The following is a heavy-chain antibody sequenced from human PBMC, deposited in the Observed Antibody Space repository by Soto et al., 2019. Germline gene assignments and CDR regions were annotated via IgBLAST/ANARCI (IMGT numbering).Heavy chain of an antibody. V-gene: IGHV3-13*05. J-gene: IGHJ4*02. CDR2: IGTAGDP. D-gene: IGHD3-22*01. CDR1: GFTFSSYD. Sequence: PGGSLRLSCAAYGFTFSSYDMHWVRQATGKGLEWVSAIGTAGDPYYPGSVKGRFTISRENAKNSLYLQMNSLRAGDTAVYYCARGKNYYDSSGYMFDYWGQGTLVTVSS. CDR3: ARGKNYYDSSGYMFDY.